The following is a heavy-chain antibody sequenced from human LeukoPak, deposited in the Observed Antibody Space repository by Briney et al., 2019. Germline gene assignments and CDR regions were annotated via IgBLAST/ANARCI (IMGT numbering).Heavy chain of an antibody. J-gene: IGHJ4*02. Sequence: GGSLRLSCAASGFTFSDYSMTWIRQAPGKGLEWVSYINNSGGYTNYADSVRGRFTISRDNAKNSLYLQMNSLRAEDTAVYYCAKEGRDSSSGYGLGSDYWGQGTLVTVSS. CDR1: GFTFSDYS. V-gene: IGHV3-11*05. CDR2: INNSGGYT. D-gene: IGHD6-13*01. CDR3: AKEGRDSSSGYGLGSDY.